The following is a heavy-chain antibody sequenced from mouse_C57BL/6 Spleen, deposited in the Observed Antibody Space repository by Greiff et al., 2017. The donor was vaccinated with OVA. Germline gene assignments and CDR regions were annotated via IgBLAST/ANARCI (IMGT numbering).Heavy chain of an antibody. Sequence: VQLQQSGPELVKPGASVKISCKASGYAFSSSWLNWVKQRPGKGLEWIGRIYPGDGDTNYNGKFKGKATLTADKSSSTAYMQLSSLTSEDSAVYFCATYRAHYYAMDYWGQGTSVTVSS. CDR1: GYAFSSSW. CDR3: ATYRAHYYAMDY. CDR2: IYPGDGDT. D-gene: IGHD2-10*01. J-gene: IGHJ4*01. V-gene: IGHV1-82*01.